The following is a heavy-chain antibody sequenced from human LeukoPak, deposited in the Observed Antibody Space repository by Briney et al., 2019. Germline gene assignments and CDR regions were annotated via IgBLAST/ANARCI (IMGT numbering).Heavy chain of an antibody. D-gene: IGHD1-1*01. CDR2: IIPIFGTA. V-gene: IGHV1-69*01. CDR3: AGVHNWNDWVVHYYYGMDV. CDR1: GGTFSSYA. Sequence: SVKVSCTASGGTFSSYAISWVRQAPGQGLEWMGGIIPIFGTANYAQKFQGRVTITADESTSTAYMELSSLRSEDTAVYYCAGVHNWNDWVVHYYYGMDVWGQGTTVTVSS. J-gene: IGHJ6*02.